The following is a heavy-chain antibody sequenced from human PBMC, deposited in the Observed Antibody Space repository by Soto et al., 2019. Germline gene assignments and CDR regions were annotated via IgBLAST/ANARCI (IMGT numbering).Heavy chain of an antibody. CDR1: GFTLSDYY. J-gene: IGHJ6*02. Sequence: RRLSCAASGFTLSDYYMNWIRQAPGKGLEWVSYISSAGTTIYYRESVKGRFTISRDNAKNSLYLQMNSLRAEDSAVYYCARDGGGDSYNNGMDVWGQGTTVTVSS. D-gene: IGHD5-18*01. V-gene: IGHV3-11*01. CDR2: ISSAGTTI. CDR3: ARDGGGDSYNNGMDV.